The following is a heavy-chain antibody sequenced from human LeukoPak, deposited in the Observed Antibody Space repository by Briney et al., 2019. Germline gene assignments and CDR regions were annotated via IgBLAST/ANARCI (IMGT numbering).Heavy chain of an antibody. J-gene: IGHJ3*02. CDR1: GGSFSGYY. D-gene: IGHD1-1*01. V-gene: IGHV4-34*01. CDR3: ARHPHLWNWNDPNAFDI. Sequence: SETLSLTCAVYGGSFSGYYWSWIRQPPGKGLEWIGEINHSGSTNYNPSRKSRVTISVDTSKNQFSMKLSPVTAADTAVYYCARHPHLWNWNDPNAFDIWGQGTMVTVSS. CDR2: INHSGST.